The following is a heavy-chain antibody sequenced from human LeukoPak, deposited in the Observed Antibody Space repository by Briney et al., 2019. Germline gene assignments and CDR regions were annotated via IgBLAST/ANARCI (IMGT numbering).Heavy chain of an antibody. J-gene: IGHJ4*02. Sequence: PSETLSLTCAVYGGSFSGYYWSWIRQPPGKGLEWIGEINHSGSTNYNPSLKSRVTISVDTSKNQFSLKLSSVTAADTAVYYCARGRKDIVVVPAAIFSYWGQGTLVTVSS. CDR3: ARGRKDIVVVPAAIFSY. CDR2: INHSGST. D-gene: IGHD2-2*01. V-gene: IGHV4-34*01. CDR1: GGSFSGYY.